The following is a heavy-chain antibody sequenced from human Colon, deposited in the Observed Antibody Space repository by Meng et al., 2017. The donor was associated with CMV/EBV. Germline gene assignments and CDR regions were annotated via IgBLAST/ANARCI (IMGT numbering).Heavy chain of an antibody. J-gene: IGHJ4*02. Sequence: QGWGVKSGAEVKKPGASVKVSCKASGYTFTGYFMYWVRQAPGQGLEWLGVINPITGGTNYAQKFQGRVTMTRDMSMNTAYMELSRLRSDDTAVYYCASLSGGDFDYWGQGTLVTVSS. V-gene: IGHV1-2*02. CDR3: ASLSGGDFDY. CDR2: INPITGGT. D-gene: IGHD1-26*01. CDR1: GYTFTGYF.